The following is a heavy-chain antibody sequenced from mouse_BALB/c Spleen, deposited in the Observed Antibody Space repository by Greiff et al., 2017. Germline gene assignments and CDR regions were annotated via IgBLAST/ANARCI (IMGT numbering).Heavy chain of an antibody. CDR2: IWGGGST. V-gene: IGHV2-6-4*01. CDR1: GFSLSRYS. Sequence: QVQLKESGPGLVAPSQSLSITCTVSGFSLSRYSVHWVRQPPGKGLEWLGMIWGGGSTDYNSDLISRLSISKDNSKSEVFLKMNSLQDDDTAMYCRARENGNLYAMDYWGQGTSVTVSA. D-gene: IGHD4-1*01. J-gene: IGHJ4*01. CDR3: ARENGNLYAMDY.